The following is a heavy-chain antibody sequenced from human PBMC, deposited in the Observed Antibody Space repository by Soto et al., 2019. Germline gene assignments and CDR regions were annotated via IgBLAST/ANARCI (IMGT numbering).Heavy chain of an antibody. D-gene: IGHD6-13*01. Sequence: EVQLVESGGGLVQPGGSLRLSCAASGFTFSSYSMNWVRQAPGKGLEWVSYISSSSSTIYYADSVKGRFTISRDNAKYXLYLQMNSLRAEDTAVYYCARDGGDSSSWYFAFDIWGQGTMVTVSS. J-gene: IGHJ3*02. CDR3: ARDGGDSSSWYFAFDI. CDR1: GFTFSSYS. CDR2: ISSSSSTI. V-gene: IGHV3-48*01.